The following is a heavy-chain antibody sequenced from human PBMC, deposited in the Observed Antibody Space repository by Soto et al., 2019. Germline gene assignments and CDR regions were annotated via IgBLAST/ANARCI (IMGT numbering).Heavy chain of an antibody. Sequence: SVKVSCKASGGTFSTFAISWVRQAPGQGLEWMGGIIPIFGTANYAQKFQGRVTITADKSTSTAYMELSSLRSEDTAVYYCARRRESIHDYALDYWGQGTLVTVSS. CDR2: IIPIFGTA. CDR1: GGTFSTFA. J-gene: IGHJ4*02. CDR3: ARRRESIHDYALDY. D-gene: IGHD4-17*01. V-gene: IGHV1-69*06.